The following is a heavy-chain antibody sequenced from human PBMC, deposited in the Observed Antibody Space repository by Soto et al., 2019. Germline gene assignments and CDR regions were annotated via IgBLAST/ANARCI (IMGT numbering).Heavy chain of an antibody. CDR2: ILPIFPTP. D-gene: IGHD3-3*02. V-gene: IGHV1-69*12. CDR3: ARDKDRQQLGGNYYYGIDV. Sequence: QVQLVQSGAEVQKPGSSVTVSCKSSGGTFGNAAISWVRQAPGQGLEWMGGILPIFPTPDYAQKLQGRVTITADESTTTAYMELTRLRSEDTAVYYCARDKDRQQLGGNYYYGIDVWGQGTTVTVTS. J-gene: IGHJ6*02. CDR1: GGTFGNAA.